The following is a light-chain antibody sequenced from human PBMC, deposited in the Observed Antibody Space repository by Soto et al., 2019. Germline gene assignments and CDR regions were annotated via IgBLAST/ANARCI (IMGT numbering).Light chain of an antibody. Sequence: QSVLTQPPSVSGAPGQSITISCTGSSSIGAGYDVQWYQQLPGTAPKLLIYGNNNRPSGVPDRFSGSRSGSSASLAITGLQAEDEADYYCQSHDSGLSGVFGGGTKSPS. CDR1: SSIGAGYD. V-gene: IGLV1-40*01. CDR3: QSHDSGLSGV. J-gene: IGLJ3*02. CDR2: GNN.